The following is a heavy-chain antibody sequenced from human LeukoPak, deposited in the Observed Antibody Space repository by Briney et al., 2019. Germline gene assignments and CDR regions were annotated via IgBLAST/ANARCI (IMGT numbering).Heavy chain of an antibody. CDR2: ISAYNGNT. CDR1: GYTFTSYG. J-gene: IGHJ6*04. D-gene: IGHD6-13*01. CDR3: ARSPGIAAAEDV. V-gene: IGHV1-18*01. Sequence: ASVKVSCKASGYTFTSYGISWVRQAPGQGLEWMGWISAYNGNTNYPQRLQGRVTMTTDTSTSTAYMELSRLRSDDTAVYYCARSPGIAAAEDVWGKGTTVTISS.